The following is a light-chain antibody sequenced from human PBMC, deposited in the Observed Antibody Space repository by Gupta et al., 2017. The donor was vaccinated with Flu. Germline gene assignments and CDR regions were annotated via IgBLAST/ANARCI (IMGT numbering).Light chain of an antibody. CDR2: EVS. Sequence: SITISCTGTSSDVGGYKYVYWDQQNPSKAPKLMIYEVSKRPSEVSNRFSGSKSGNTASLTISGLQAEDEADYYSSSYTSRDTWVFGGGTKVTVL. V-gene: IGLV2-14*01. CDR1: SSDVGGYKY. CDR3: SSYTSRDTWV. J-gene: IGLJ3*02.